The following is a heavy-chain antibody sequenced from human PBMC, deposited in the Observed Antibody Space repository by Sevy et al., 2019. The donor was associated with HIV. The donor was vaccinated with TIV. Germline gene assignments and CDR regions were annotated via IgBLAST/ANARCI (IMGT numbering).Heavy chain of an antibody. Sequence: GGSLRLSCAASGFTFSDYGMHWVRQAPGKGLEWVAVIWSDGNNKYYKDSVKGRFTIFRDNSKNTQYLQMNSLRVDDTAVYFCARESRSDWYLDSWGQGTLVTVSS. CDR2: IWSDGNNK. V-gene: IGHV3-33*01. CDR1: GFTFSDYG. CDR3: ARESRSDWYLDS. D-gene: IGHD6-19*01. J-gene: IGHJ4*02.